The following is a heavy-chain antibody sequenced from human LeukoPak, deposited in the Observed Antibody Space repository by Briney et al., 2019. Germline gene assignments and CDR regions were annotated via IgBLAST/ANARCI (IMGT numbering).Heavy chain of an antibody. V-gene: IGHV3-21*01. D-gene: IGHD2-2*01. Sequence: GGSLRLSCAASGFTFSSYSMNWVRQAPGKGLEWVSSISSSSSSYIYCADSVKGRFTISRDNAKNSLYLQMNSLRAEDTAVYYCATTGYCSSTSCSFNFDYWGQGTLVTVSS. J-gene: IGHJ4*02. CDR2: ISSSSSSYI. CDR1: GFTFSSYS. CDR3: ATTGYCSSTSCSFNFDY.